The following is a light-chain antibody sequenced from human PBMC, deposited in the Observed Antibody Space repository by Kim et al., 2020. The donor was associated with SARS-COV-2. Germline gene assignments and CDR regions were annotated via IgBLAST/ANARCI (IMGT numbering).Light chain of an antibody. CDR2: GAS. CDR1: QSVNSN. J-gene: IGKJ2*01. Sequence: LSGSPGETATLSCRASQSVNSNLAWYQHKPGQAPRLLIYGASSRVSGIPARFSGSGSGTQFTLTISSLRSEDFAVYYCQQYNAWYTFGQGTKLEI. CDR3: QQYNAWYT. V-gene: IGKV3-15*01.